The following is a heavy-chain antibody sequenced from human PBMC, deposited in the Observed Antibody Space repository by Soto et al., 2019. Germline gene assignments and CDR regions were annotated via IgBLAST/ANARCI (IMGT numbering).Heavy chain of an antibody. D-gene: IGHD3-10*01. J-gene: IGHJ6*02. CDR1: GGSISSGGYS. Sequence: SETLSLTCAVSGGSISSGGYSWSWIRQPPGKGLEWIGYMYHSGSTYYNPSLKSRVTISIDRSKNQFSLKLSSVTAADTAVYYCAGQPTAGSYYYLGSYYYDNAMDVWGQGTTVTVS. V-gene: IGHV4-30-2*01. CDR3: AGQPTAGSYYYLGSYYYDNAMDV. CDR2: MYHSGST.